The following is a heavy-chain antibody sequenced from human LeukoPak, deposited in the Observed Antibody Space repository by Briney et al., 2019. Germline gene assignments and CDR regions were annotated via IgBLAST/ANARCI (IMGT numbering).Heavy chain of an antibody. J-gene: IGHJ4*02. CDR1: GFTFSSYW. D-gene: IGHD4/OR15-4a*01. V-gene: IGHV3-74*01. CDR3: VRGYGGNTFDY. CDR2: INSDGSST. Sequence: PGGSLRLSCAASGFTFSSYWMHWVRQAPGKGLVWVSRINSDGSSTIYADAVKGRYTISRDNAKHTLYLQMNSLRAEDTAVYYCVRGYGGNTFDYWGQGTLATVSS.